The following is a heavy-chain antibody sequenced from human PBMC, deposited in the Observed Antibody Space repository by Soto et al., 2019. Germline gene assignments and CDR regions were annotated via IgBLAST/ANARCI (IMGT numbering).Heavy chain of an antibody. J-gene: IGHJ4*02. Sequence: EVHLVDSGGGLAQPGRSLRLSCADSGFTFDDFAMHWVRRVPGKGLEWVSSITWNGKTTGYADSVKGRFIISRDNAKNSLYLQMNSLRREDTALYYCAKGGPDAFCGGGRCYFESWGQGTQVTVSS. D-gene: IGHD2-21*01. CDR3: AKGGPDAFCGGGRCYFES. CDR1: GFTFDDFA. V-gene: IGHV3-9*01. CDR2: ITWNGKTT.